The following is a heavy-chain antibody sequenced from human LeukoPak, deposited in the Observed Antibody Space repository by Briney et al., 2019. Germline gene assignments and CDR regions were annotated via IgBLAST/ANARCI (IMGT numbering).Heavy chain of an antibody. CDR1: GGSISSGGYY. Sequence: SQTLSLTCTVSGGSISSGGYYWSWIRQHPGRALDGIGYIYYSGSTYYNPSLKSRVTISVDTSKNQFSLKLSSVTAADTAVYYCARVSRDGYNKYYFDYWGQGTLVTASS. J-gene: IGHJ4*02. D-gene: IGHD5-24*01. V-gene: IGHV4-31*03. CDR2: IYYSGST. CDR3: ARVSRDGYNKYYFDY.